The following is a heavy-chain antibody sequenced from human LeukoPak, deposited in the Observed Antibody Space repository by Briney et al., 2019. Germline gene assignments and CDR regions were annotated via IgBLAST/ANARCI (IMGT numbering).Heavy chain of an antibody. D-gene: IGHD5-12*01. CDR3: ARNGGVATISNWFDP. CDR2: IIPIFGTA. CDR1: GGTFSSYA. Sequence: ASVKVSCKASGGTFSSYAISWVRQAPGQGLEWMGGIIPIFGTANYAQKYQGRVTITADESTSTAYKELSSLRSEDTAVYYCARNGGVATISNWFDPWGQGTLVTVSS. V-gene: IGHV1-69*13. J-gene: IGHJ5*02.